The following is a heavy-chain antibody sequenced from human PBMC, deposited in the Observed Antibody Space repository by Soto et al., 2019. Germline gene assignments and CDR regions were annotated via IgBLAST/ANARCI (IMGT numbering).Heavy chain of an antibody. Sequence: EVQLVESGGGLVQPGRSLRLSCAASGFTFDDYAMHWVRQAPGKGLEWVSGISWNSGSIGYADSVKGRFTISRDNAKNSLYLQMNSLRAEDTALYYCAKANDYGDRSDIDYWGQGTLVTVSS. CDR1: GFTFDDYA. CDR3: AKANDYGDRSDIDY. J-gene: IGHJ4*02. V-gene: IGHV3-9*01. D-gene: IGHD4-17*01. CDR2: ISWNSGSI.